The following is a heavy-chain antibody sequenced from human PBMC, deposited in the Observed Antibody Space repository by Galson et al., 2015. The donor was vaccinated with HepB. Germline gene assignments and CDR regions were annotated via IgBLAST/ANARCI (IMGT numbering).Heavy chain of an antibody. CDR3: ARGGILYDYGDSRKGSFDS. J-gene: IGHJ4*02. CDR2: TIAIFGTA. CDR1: GSIFTNFA. V-gene: IGHV1-69*13. Sequence: SVKVSCKASGSIFTNFAINWVRQAPGQGLERMGGTIAIFGTAKYAQKFQGRVTITADQSTNTAYLELSSLRSEDTAVYYCARGGILYDYGDSRKGSFDSWGQGTLVTVSS. D-gene: IGHD4-17*01.